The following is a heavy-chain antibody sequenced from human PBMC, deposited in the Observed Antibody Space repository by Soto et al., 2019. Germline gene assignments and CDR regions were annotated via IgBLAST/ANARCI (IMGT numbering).Heavy chain of an antibody. J-gene: IGHJ6*03. CDR3: AKDGSSSSVTTVTLTTYYYYYMDV. Sequence: PGGSLRLSCAASGFTFSSYAMSWVRQAPGKGLEWVSAISGSGGSTYYADSVKGRFTISRDNSKNTLYLQMNSLRAEDTAVYYCAKDGSSSSVTTVTLTTYYYYYMDVWGKGTTVTVSS. D-gene: IGHD4-17*01. CDR1: GFTFSSYA. V-gene: IGHV3-23*01. CDR2: ISGSGGST.